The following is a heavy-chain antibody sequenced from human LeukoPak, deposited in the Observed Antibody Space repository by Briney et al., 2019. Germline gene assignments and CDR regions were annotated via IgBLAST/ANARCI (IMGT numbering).Heavy chain of an antibody. D-gene: IGHD4-23*01. CDR1: GGSISSYY. J-gene: IGHJ4*02. CDR3: ARDLLNEGNHLDY. Sequence: PSETLSLTCTVSGGSISSYYWSWIRQPPGKGLEWIGYIYYSGSTYYNPSLKSRVTISVDTSKNQFSLKLSSVTAADTAVYYCARDLLNEGNHLDYWGQGTLVTVSS. V-gene: IGHV4-30-4*01. CDR2: IYYSGST.